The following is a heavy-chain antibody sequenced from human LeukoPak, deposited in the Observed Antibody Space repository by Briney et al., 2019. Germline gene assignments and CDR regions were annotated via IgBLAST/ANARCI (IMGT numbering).Heavy chain of an antibody. CDR2: ISGSGGST. Sequence: GGSLRLSCAASGFTFSSYAMSWVRQAPGKGLEWVSAISGSGGSTYYADSVKGRFTISRDNSKNTLYLQMNSLRAEDTAVCYCAKWTYYYDSSGYYYFDYWGQGTLVTVSS. CDR3: AKWTYYYDSSGYYYFDY. V-gene: IGHV3-23*01. J-gene: IGHJ4*02. CDR1: GFTFSSYA. D-gene: IGHD3-22*01.